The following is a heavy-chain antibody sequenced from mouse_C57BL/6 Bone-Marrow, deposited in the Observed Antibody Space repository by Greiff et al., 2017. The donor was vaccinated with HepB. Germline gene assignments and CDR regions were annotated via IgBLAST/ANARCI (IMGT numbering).Heavy chain of an antibody. CDR1: GFNIKNTY. CDR2: IDPANGNT. Sequence: VHVKQSVAELVRPGASVKLSCTASGFNIKNTYMHWVKQRPEQGLEWIGRIDPANGNTKYAPKFQGKATITADTSSNTAYLQLSSLTSEDTAIYYCARFGRGSSYAGGYWGQGTTLTVSS. CDR3: ARFGRGSSYAGGY. J-gene: IGHJ2*01. D-gene: IGHD1-1*01. V-gene: IGHV14-3*01.